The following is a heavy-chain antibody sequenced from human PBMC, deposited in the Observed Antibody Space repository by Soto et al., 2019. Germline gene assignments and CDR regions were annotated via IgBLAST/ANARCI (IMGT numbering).Heavy chain of an antibody. J-gene: IGHJ4*02. CDR1: GFTFSSYT. V-gene: IGHV3-48*02. CDR3: ARSRVTTIDY. Sequence: EVQLVESGGGLGQPGGSLRLSCAASGFTFSSYTMNWVRQAPGKGLEWVSYISTSSNTIYYADSVKGRFTISRDNAKNSLYLQMNSLRDEDTAMYYCARSRVTTIDYWGQGTLVIVSS. D-gene: IGHD2-21*02. CDR2: ISTSSNTI.